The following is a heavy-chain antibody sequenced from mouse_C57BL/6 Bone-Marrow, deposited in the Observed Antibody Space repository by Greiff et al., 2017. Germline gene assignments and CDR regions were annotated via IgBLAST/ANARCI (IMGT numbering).Heavy chain of an antibody. D-gene: IGHD1-1*01. CDR2: IRSKSSNYAT. V-gene: IGHV10-3*01. J-gene: IGHJ3*01. Sequence: DVQLVESGGGLVQPKGSLKLSCAASGFTFNTYAMHWVRQAPGQGLEWVARIRSKSSNYATYYADSVKDRFTISRDDSQSMLYLQMNNLKTEDTAMYYCVRDRGYYGSSPWFAYWGQGTLVTVSA. CDR3: VRDRGYYGSSPWFAY. CDR1: GFTFNTYA.